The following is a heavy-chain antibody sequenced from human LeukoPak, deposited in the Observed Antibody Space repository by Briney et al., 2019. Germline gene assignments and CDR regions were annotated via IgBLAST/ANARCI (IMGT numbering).Heavy chain of an antibody. Sequence: SEALSLTCTVSGGSISSYYWSWIRQPPGKGLEWIGYIYYSGSTNYNPSLKSRVTISVDTSKNQFSLKLSSVTAADTAVYYCARKPAYCSSTSCRRWRQAFDIWGQGTMVTVSS. CDR1: GGSISSYY. CDR3: ARKPAYCSSTSCRRWRQAFDI. CDR2: IYYSGST. D-gene: IGHD2-2*01. J-gene: IGHJ3*02. V-gene: IGHV4-59*08.